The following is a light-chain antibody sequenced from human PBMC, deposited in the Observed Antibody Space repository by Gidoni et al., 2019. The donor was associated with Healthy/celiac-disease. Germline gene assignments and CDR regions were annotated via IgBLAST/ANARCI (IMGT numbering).Light chain of an antibody. V-gene: IGKV1-39*01. J-gene: IGKJ3*01. CDR1: QSISSY. Sequence: IQMTPSPSSLSASVGDRVTITCRASQSISSYLNWYQQKPGKAPKLLIYAASSLQSGVPSRLSGRGSGTDFTLTISSRKPEDFATYYCQQSYSTPGTFGPXTKVDLQ. CDR3: QQSYSTPGT. CDR2: AAS.